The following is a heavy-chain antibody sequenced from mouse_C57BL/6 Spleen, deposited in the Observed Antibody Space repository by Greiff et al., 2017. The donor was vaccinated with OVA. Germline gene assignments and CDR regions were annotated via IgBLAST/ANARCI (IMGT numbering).Heavy chain of an antibody. J-gene: IGHJ2*01. CDR1: GYTFTSYW. CDR2: IDPNSGGT. CDR3: ASALGGYSSSYDYLDY. D-gene: IGHD1-1*01. V-gene: IGHV1-72*01. Sequence: VQLQQPGAELVKPGASVKLSCKASGYTFTSYWMHWVKQRPGRGLEWIGRIDPNSGGTKYNEKFKSKATLTVDKPSSTAYMQLSSLTAEASAVYDCASALGGYSSSYDYLDYWGQGTTLTVSS.